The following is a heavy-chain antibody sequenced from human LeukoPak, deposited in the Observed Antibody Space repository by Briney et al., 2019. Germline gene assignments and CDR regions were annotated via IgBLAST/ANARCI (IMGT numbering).Heavy chain of an antibody. CDR3: AKESPIFDY. V-gene: IGHV3-23*01. J-gene: IGHJ4*02. Sequence: GGSLRLSCAASGFTFSSDAMSWVRQAPGKGLEWVSVISGLGHSTYYADSVKGRFIISRDNSKNTLYLQMNSLRAEDTAVYYCAKESPIFDYWGQGTLVTVSS. CDR1: GFTFSSDA. CDR2: ISGLGHST.